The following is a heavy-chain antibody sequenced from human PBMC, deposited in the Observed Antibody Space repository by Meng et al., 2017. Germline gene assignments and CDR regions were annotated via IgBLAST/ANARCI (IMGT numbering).Heavy chain of an antibody. D-gene: IGHD6-19*01. Sequence: QVQMVQSGAEVKRPGGSVKVSCKASGYTFNTYAIHWVRQAPGQRLEWMGWINAGNSDTKYSQKLQGRVTITRDTSASTVYMEVSSLRSEDTGVYYCARAIAVSGTGRFDYWGQGTLVTVSS. CDR1: GYTFNTYA. CDR2: INAGNSDT. CDR3: ARAIAVSGTGRFDY. J-gene: IGHJ4*02. V-gene: IGHV1-3*01.